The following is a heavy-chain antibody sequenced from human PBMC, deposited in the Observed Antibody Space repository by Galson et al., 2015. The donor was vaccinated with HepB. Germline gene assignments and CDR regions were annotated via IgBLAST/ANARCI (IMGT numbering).Heavy chain of an antibody. V-gene: IGHV3-74*01. CDR1: GFTFSSYW. J-gene: IGHJ6*02. D-gene: IGHD2-15*01. Sequence: SLRLSCAASGFTFSSYWMHWVRQAPGKGLVWVSRINSDGSSTSYADSVKGRFTISRDNAKNTLYLQMNSLRAEDTAVYYCARGITGVVRTSYYYYYGMDVWGQGTTVTVSS. CDR3: ARGITGVVRTSYYYYYGMDV. CDR2: INSDGSST.